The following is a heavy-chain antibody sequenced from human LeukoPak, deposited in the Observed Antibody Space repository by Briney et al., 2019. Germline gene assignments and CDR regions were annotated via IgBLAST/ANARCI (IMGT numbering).Heavy chain of an antibody. Sequence: GASVKVSCKASGGSFSNYAISWVRQAPGQGLEWMGGIIPIFGTANYAQKFRGRVTITADKSTRTAYMELSSLRSEDTAVYYCARVARHDYTYYPGGNYFDYWGQGTLVTVSS. CDR2: IIPIFGTA. V-gene: IGHV1-69*06. J-gene: IGHJ4*02. D-gene: IGHD4-11*01. CDR1: GGSFSNYA. CDR3: ARVARHDYTYYPGGNYFDY.